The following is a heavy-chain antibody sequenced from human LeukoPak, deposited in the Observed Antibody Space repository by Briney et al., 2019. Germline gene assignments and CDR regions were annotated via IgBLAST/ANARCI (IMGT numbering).Heavy chain of an antibody. J-gene: IGHJ4*02. V-gene: IGHV4-34*01. CDR3: ARVSYDSSGYFRTAHAHFDY. Sequence: TSETLSLTCAVYGGSFSGYYWSWIRQPPGKGLEWIGEINHSGSTNYNPSLKSRVTISVDTSKNQFSLKLSSVTAADTAVYYCARVSYDSSGYFRTAHAHFDYWGQGTLVTVSS. D-gene: IGHD3-22*01. CDR1: GGSFSGYY. CDR2: INHSGST.